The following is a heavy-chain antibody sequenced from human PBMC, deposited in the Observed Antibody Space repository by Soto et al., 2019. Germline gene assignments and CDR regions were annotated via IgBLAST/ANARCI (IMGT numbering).Heavy chain of an antibody. CDR2: IYHSGST. D-gene: IGHD3-3*01. CDR3: ASSKVTIFGVVTLSY. V-gene: IGHV4-30-2*01. Sequence: QLQLQESGSGLVKPSQTLSLTCAVSGGSISSGGYSWSWIRQPPGKGLEWIGYIYHSGSTYYNPSLKSRVTISVDRSKNQFSLKLSSVTAVDTAVYYCASSKVTIFGVVTLSYWGQGTLVTVSS. J-gene: IGHJ4*02. CDR1: GGSISSGGYS.